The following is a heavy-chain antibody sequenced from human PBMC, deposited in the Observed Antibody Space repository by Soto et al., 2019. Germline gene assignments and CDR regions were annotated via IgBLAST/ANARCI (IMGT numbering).Heavy chain of an antibody. D-gene: IGHD3-16*02. CDR3: TTDLVITFGGVIARDY. CDR1: GFTFSNAW. J-gene: IGHJ4*02. CDR2: IKSKTDGGTT. Sequence: GGSLRLSCAASGFTFSNAWMSWVRQAPGKGLEWVGRIKSKTDGGTTDYAAPVKGRFTISRDDSKNTLYLQMNSLKTEDTAVYYCTTDLVITFGGVIARDYWGQGTLVTVSS. V-gene: IGHV3-15*01.